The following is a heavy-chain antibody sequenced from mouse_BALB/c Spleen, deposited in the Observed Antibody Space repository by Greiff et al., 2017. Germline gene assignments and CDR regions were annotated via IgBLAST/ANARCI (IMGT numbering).Heavy chain of an antibody. J-gene: IGHJ1*01. V-gene: IGHV1S81*02. CDR2: INPSNGRT. CDR1: GYTFTSYW. Sequence: QVQLKQPGAELVKPGASVKLSCKASGYTFTSYWMHWVKQRPGQGLEWIGEINPSNGRTNYNEKFKSKATLTVDKSSSTAYMQLSSLTSEDSAVYYCAREITGGYFDVWGAGTTVTVSS. CDR3: AREITGGYFDV. D-gene: IGHD2-4*01.